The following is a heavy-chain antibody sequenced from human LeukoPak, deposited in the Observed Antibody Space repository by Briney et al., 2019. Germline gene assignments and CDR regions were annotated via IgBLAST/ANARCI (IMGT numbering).Heavy chain of an antibody. J-gene: IGHJ5*02. CDR1: GFTFSSYS. CDR3: ARDTPGVSSPCPT. D-gene: IGHD3-16*01. Sequence: GGSLRLSCAASGFTFSSYSMNWVRQAPGKGLECVSSISSSSSYIYYAESVKGRFTISRDNPKNSLYLQKNRLRAEDTAVYYCARDTPGVSSPCPTWGQGTLVSVSS. V-gene: IGHV3-21*01. CDR2: ISSSSSYI.